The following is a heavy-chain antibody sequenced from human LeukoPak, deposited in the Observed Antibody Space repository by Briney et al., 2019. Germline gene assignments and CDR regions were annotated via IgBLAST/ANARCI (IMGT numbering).Heavy chain of an antibody. CDR1: GFTFSGHA. CDR3: AKDQWLVLGGDIDY. D-gene: IGHD6-19*01. CDR2: ISGSGGST. Sequence: PGGSLRLSCAASGFTFSGHAMSWVRQAPGKGLEWASAISGSGGSTYYADSVKGRFTISRDNSKNTLYLQMNSLRAEDTAVYYCAKDQWLVLGGDIDYWGQGTLVTVSS. J-gene: IGHJ4*02. V-gene: IGHV3-23*01.